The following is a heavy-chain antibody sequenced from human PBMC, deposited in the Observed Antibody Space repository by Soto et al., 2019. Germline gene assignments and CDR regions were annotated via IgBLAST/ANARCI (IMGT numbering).Heavy chain of an antibody. Sequence: QVQLVQSGAEVKKPGASVKVSCKASGYTFTSYYMHWVRQAPGQGLEWMGIINPSGGSTSYAQKFQCRVXXTXDXXTSTVYMELSSLRSEDTAVYYCARVSWELTGAFDIWGQGTMVTVSS. J-gene: IGHJ3*02. D-gene: IGHD1-26*01. CDR1: GYTFTSYY. V-gene: IGHV1-46*01. CDR3: ARVSWELTGAFDI. CDR2: INPSGGST.